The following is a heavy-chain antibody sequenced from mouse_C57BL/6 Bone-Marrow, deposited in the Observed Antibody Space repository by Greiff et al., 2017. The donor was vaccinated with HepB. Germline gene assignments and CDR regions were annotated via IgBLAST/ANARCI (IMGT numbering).Heavy chain of an antibody. Sequence: QVQLQQPGAELVKPGASVKLSCKASGYTFTSYWMHWVKQRPGQGLEWIGMIHPNSGSTNYNEKFKSKATLTVDKSSSTAYMKLSSLTSEDSAVYYCAREKNYYGSSFWFAYWGQGTLVTVSA. CDR3: AREKNYYGSSFWFAY. J-gene: IGHJ3*01. D-gene: IGHD1-1*01. CDR2: IHPNSGST. CDR1: GYTFTSYW. V-gene: IGHV1-64*01.